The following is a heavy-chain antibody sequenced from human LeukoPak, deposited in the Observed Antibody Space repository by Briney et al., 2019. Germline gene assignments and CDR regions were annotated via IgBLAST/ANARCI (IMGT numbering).Heavy chain of an antibody. CDR1: GITFSGSG. CDR2: ISGSGSNT. CDR3: ARDDGYFDC. Sequence: PGGSLRLSCAASGITFSGSGMSWVRQAPGKGLEWVSTISGSGSNTHYADSVKGRFTISRDNYKDTLYMQMNSLRVEDTAVYYCARDDGYFDCWGQGTLVTVSS. D-gene: IGHD4-17*01. V-gene: IGHV3-23*01. J-gene: IGHJ4*02.